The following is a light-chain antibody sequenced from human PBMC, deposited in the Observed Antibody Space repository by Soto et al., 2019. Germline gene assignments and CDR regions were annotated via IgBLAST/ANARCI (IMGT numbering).Light chain of an antibody. CDR2: EVN. V-gene: IGLV2-8*01. Sequence: QSVLTQPPSAAGSPGQSVTIPCAGTNTDVGEYNYVSWYQQHPGKVPKLIIFEVNKRPSGVPDRFSGSKSGDTASLTVSGLQAEDEADYYCSSFVGAPVIFGGGTKVTVL. CDR1: NTDVGEYNY. J-gene: IGLJ2*01. CDR3: SSFVGAPVI.